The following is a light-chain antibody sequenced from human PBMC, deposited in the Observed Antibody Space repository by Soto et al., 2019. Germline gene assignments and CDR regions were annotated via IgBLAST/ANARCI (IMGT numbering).Light chain of an antibody. Sequence: EIVMTQSPATLPVSPGERSTLSCRASQSVSSYLAWYQQKPGQAPRLLIYGASTRATGIPARFSGSGSGTEFTLTISSLQSEDFAVYYCQQYNNWPITFGQGTRLEIK. J-gene: IGKJ5*01. CDR3: QQYNNWPIT. CDR2: GAS. V-gene: IGKV3-15*01. CDR1: QSVSSY.